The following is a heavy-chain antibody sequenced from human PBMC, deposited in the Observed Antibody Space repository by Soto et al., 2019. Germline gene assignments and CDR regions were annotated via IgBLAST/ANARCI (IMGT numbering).Heavy chain of an antibody. J-gene: IGHJ5*02. CDR3: ARVVSGATTDNWFDP. CDR2: IYYSGST. Sequence: SETLSLTCTVSGGSISSGDYYWSWIRQPPGKGLEWIGYIYYSGSTYYNPSLKSRVTISVDTSKNQFSLKLSSVTAADTAVYYCARVVSGATTDNWFDPWGQGTLVTVSS. V-gene: IGHV4-30-4*01. D-gene: IGHD1-26*01. CDR1: GGSISSGDYY.